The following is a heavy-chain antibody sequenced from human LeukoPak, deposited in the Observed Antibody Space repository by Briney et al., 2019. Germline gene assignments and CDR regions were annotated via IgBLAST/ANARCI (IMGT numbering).Heavy chain of an antibody. J-gene: IGHJ4*02. CDR1: GYTFTSYG. Sequence: ASVKVSCKASGYTFTSYGISWVRQAPGQGLEWMGWISAYNGNTNYAQKLQGRVTMTTDTSTSTAYMELSSLRSEDTAVYYCARVRKGYFDWLTRRWGQGTLVTVSS. V-gene: IGHV1-18*01. D-gene: IGHD3-9*01. CDR3: ARVRKGYFDWLTRR. CDR2: ISAYNGNT.